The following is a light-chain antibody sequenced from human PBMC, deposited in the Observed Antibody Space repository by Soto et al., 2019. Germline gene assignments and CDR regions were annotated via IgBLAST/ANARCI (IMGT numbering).Light chain of an antibody. CDR3: ASYTRTRTLV. V-gene: IGLV2-14*01. CDR2: EIG. CDR1: TGDIGGYNF. J-gene: IGLJ1*01. Sequence: QSVLTQPASVSGSPGQSITISCIGTTGDIGGYNFVSWYQQQPGKAPQLMIHEIGNRPSGVSNRFSASKSDNTASLTISGLQPEDEAAYYCASYTRTRTLVFGTGT.